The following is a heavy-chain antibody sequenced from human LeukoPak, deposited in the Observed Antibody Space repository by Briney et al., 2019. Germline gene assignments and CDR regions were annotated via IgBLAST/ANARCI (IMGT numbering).Heavy chain of an antibody. CDR2: IKPDGSET. D-gene: IGHD3-16*01. CDR1: GGSFSGYY. V-gene: IGHV3-7*01. Sequence: ETLSLTCAVYGGSFSGYYWSWVRQAPGKGLEWVANIKPDGSETYYVDSVKGRFTISRDNGKNSVYLQMKSLRVEDTAVYFCAPQGGWGQGTLVIVSS. J-gene: IGHJ4*02. CDR3: APQGG.